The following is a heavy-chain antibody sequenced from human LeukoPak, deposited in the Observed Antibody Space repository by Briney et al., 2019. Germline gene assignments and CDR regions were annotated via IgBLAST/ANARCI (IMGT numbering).Heavy chain of an antibody. D-gene: IGHD4-11*01. J-gene: IGHJ5*02. Sequence: GGSLRLPCVGCGFTYSHYRMHWVRQAPGKGLEWVAVIWSDGSNKYYADSVKGRFTISRDNFKNTVSLQMNSLRTGDTAVYYCAEDAQRGVDYSNSFEHWGQGSLVTVSS. CDR2: IWSDGSNK. V-gene: IGHV3-33*06. CDR3: AEDAQRGVDYSNSFEH. CDR1: GFTYSHYR.